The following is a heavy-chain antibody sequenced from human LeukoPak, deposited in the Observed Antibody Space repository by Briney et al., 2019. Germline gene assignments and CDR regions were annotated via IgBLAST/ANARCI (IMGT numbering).Heavy chain of an antibody. CDR1: GFTLSSYS. Sequence: GGPLRLSCAASGFTLSSYSMNWVRQAPGKGLEWVSSISSSSSYIYYADSVKGRFTISRDNAKNSLYLQMNSLRAEDTAVYYCARADYDFWSGYPNRYYFDYWGQGTLVTVSS. D-gene: IGHD3-3*01. CDR3: ARADYDFWSGYPNRYYFDY. J-gene: IGHJ4*02. V-gene: IGHV3-21*01. CDR2: ISSSSSYI.